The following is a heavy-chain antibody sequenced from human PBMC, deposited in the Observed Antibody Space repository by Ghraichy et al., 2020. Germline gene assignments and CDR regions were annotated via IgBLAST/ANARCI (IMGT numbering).Heavy chain of an antibody. CDR2: ISSSGSTI. J-gene: IGHJ6*02. CDR3: AKSGPGFSYYYGMDV. Sequence: SYISSSGSTIYYADSVKGRFTISRDNAKNYLYLPINSLRVEDTAFYYCAKSGPGFSYYYGMDVWGPGTPVTVSS. D-gene: IGHD2/OR15-2a*01. V-gene: IGHV3-11*01.